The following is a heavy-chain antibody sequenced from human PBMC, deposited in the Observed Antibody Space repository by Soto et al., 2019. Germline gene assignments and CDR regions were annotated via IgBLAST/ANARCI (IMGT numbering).Heavy chain of an antibody. CDR1: GGTFSSYA. CDR2: IIPIFGTA. Sequence: QVQLVQSGAEVKKPGSSVKVSCKASGGTFSSYAISWVRQAPGQGLEWMGGIIPIFGTANYAQKFQGRVTITADESTSTAYMERSSLRSEDTAVYYCARNSRDGYNSPCDYWGQGTLVTVSS. J-gene: IGHJ4*02. V-gene: IGHV1-69*01. CDR3: ARNSRDGYNSPCDY. D-gene: IGHD5-12*01.